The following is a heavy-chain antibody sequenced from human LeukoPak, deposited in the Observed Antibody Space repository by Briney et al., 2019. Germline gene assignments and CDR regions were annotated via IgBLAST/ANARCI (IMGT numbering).Heavy chain of an antibody. CDR1: GGSISSSDNY. D-gene: IGHD5-18*01. CDR2: IYYSRTT. V-gene: IGHV4-39*02. J-gene: IGHJ4*02. Sequence: PSETLSLTCTVSGGSISSSDNYWGWIRQPPGKGLEWIASIYYSRTTYYNPSLKSRLTISVGPSNNQLSLRLSSVTAADTAVYYCARGADGYRYVDYWGQGTLVTVSS. CDR3: ARGADGYRYVDY.